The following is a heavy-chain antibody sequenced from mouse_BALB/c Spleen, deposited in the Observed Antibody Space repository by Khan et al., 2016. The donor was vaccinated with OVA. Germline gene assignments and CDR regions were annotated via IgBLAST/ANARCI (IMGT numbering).Heavy chain of an antibody. CDR1: GHTFTKFG. CDR2: INTYTGEP. V-gene: IGHV9-1*02. CDR3: ARPPYYAYVLDN. J-gene: IGHJ4*01. D-gene: IGHD2-10*01. Sequence: QIQLVQSGPEVKKPGETVKISCKASGHTFTKFGMNWVKKAPGKGLKWMGWINTYTGEPTYADDFNGRFAFSFETSASTAYLQINNLTNEDRARYCCARPPYYAYVLDNWGQGTSVTVSS.